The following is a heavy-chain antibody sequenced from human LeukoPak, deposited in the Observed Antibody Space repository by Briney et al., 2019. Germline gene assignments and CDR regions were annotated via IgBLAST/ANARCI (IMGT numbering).Heavy chain of an antibody. D-gene: IGHD2-2*02. Sequence: ASVKASCKASGYTFTGYYMHWVGQAPGQGLKWMGGINPNSGGTNYAQKFQGRVTMTRDTSISTAYMELSRLRSDDTAVYYYARDRSKYQLLYSWFDPWGQGTLVTVSS. J-gene: IGHJ5*02. CDR1: GYTFTGYY. CDR3: ARDRSKYQLLYSWFDP. V-gene: IGHV1-2*02. CDR2: INPNSGGT.